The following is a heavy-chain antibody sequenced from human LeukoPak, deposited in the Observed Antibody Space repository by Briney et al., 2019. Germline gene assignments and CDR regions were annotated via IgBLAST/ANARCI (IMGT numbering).Heavy chain of an antibody. J-gene: IGHJ3*02. Sequence: PGGSLRLSCAVSGFTLTNHAVSWVRQAPGKGLEWVSIVVGTGGTYYADSVKGRFILSRDNSKNTVYLQMNSLRAEYTALYYCTLYCSGNKCHDAFDIWGQGTMVTVSS. CDR3: TLYCSGNKCHDAFDI. CDR1: GFTLTNHA. V-gene: IGHV3-23*01. D-gene: IGHD2-15*01. CDR2: VVGTGGT.